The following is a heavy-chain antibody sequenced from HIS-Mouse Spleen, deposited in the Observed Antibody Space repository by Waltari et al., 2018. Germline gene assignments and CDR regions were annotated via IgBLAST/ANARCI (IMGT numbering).Heavy chain of an antibody. Sequence: QVQLVESGGGVVQPGRSLRLSCAASGFTFSSYGMHWVRQAPGKGRDGVAGIWYDGINKYYADSVTGRFTISRDNSKNTLYLQMNSLRAEDTAVYYCAKGGLMVYAIGDYWGQGTLVTVSS. V-gene: IGHV3-33*06. CDR3: AKGGLMVYAIGDY. CDR2: IWYDGINK. CDR1: GFTFSSYG. J-gene: IGHJ4*02. D-gene: IGHD2-8*01.